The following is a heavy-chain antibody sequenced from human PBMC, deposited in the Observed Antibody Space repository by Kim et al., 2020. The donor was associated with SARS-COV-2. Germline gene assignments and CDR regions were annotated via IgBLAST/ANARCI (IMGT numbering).Heavy chain of an antibody. CDR3: ARERLPATPTNFGWFDP. CDR1: GFTFSSYS. V-gene: IGHV3-48*02. CDR2: ISSSSSTI. D-gene: IGHD2-15*01. J-gene: IGHJ5*02. Sequence: GGSLRLSCAASGFTFSSYSMNWVRQAPGKGLEWVSYISSSSSTIYYADSVKGRFTISRDNAKNSLYLQMNSLRDEDTAVYYCARERLPATPTNFGWFDPWGQGTLVTVSS.